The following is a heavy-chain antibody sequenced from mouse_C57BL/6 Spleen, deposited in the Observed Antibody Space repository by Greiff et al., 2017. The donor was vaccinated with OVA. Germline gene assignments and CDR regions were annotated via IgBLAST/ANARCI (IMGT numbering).Heavy chain of an antibody. J-gene: IGHJ4*01. V-gene: IGHV14-4*01. Sequence: EVQLQQSGAELVRPGASVKLSCTASGFNIKDDYMHWVKQRPEQGLEWIGWIDPENGDTEYASKFQGKATITADTSSNTAYLQLSSLTSEDTAVYYCTRITTVVEGYCYAMDYWGQGTSVTVSS. CDR3: TRITTVVEGYCYAMDY. CDR2: IDPENGDT. D-gene: IGHD1-1*01. CDR1: GFNIKDDY.